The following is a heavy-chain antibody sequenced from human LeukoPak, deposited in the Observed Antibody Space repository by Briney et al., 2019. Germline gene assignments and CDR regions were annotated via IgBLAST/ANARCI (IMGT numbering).Heavy chain of an antibody. CDR2: VFYSGST. J-gene: IGHJ4*02. Sequence: SETLSLTCTVSGGSVSSYYWSWIRQPPGKGLEWIGYVFYSGSTKYNPSLESRVTISVDTSKNQFSLKLSSVTAADTAVYYCARIGDGYNYYYFDSWGQGTLVTVSS. CDR1: GGSVSSYY. V-gene: IGHV4-59*02. D-gene: IGHD5-24*01. CDR3: ARIGDGYNYYYFDS.